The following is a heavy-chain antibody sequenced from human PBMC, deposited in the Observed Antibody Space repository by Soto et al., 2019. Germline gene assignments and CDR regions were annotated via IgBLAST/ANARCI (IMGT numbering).Heavy chain of an antibody. Sequence: GGSLRLSCAASGFTFSSYGMHWVRQAPGKGLEWVAVIWYDGSNKYYADSVKGRFTISRDNSKNTLYLQMNSLRAEDTAVYYCARGQWLDYFDYWGQGTLVTVSS. CDR1: GFTFSSYG. J-gene: IGHJ4*02. D-gene: IGHD3-22*01. CDR3: ARGQWLDYFDY. V-gene: IGHV3-33*01. CDR2: IWYDGSNK.